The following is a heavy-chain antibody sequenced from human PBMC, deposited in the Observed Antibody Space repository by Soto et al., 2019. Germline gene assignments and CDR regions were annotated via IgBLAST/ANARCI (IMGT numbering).Heavy chain of an antibody. CDR3: ASHDPGARVDP. CDR2: INPNNGAT. J-gene: IGHJ5*02. V-gene: IGHV1-2*02. CDR1: RYIFTAYF. Sequence: QVQLVQSGAEVKKPGASVKVSCKAPRYIFTAYFMHWVRQAPRQGLEWMGWINPNNGATHYGLSFQGRVPMTRDTSISTASMELSSLRSDDTAVYYCASHDPGARVDPWGQGTLVIVSS. D-gene: IGHD1-1*01.